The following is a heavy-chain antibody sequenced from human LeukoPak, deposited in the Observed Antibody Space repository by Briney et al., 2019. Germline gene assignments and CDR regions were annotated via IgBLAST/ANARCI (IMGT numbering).Heavy chain of an antibody. CDR3: GRNNEAESD. J-gene: IGHJ4*02. CDR1: GFTFSSYW. D-gene: IGHD1-1*01. V-gene: IGHV3-74*01. Sequence: GGSLRLTCAVSGFTFSSYWMHWVCQAPGKGLVWVSRINSDGTETHYAVSVQGRFIISRDNAKNTLYLQMNSLRAADTAVYYCGRNNEAESDWGQGALVTVSS. CDR2: INSDGTET.